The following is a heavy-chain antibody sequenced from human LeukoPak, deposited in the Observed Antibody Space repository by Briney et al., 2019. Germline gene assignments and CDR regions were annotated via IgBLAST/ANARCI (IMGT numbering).Heavy chain of an antibody. Sequence: SEPLSLTCTVSGGSIRSSYYYWGWIRQAPGRGGVWIGWIYGSGSTHYHPALQSRVTISVDTYKSQFSLTLNSVTAADTAVYYCARHYGPWGQGTLVTVSS. V-gene: IGHV4-39*01. J-gene: IGHJ5*02. CDR3: ARHYGP. CDR1: GGSIRSSYYY. D-gene: IGHD3-10*01. CDR2: IYGSGST.